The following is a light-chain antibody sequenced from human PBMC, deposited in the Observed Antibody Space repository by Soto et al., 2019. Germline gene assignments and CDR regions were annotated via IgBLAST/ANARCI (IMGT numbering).Light chain of an antibody. J-gene: IGKJ2*03. CDR2: GAS. Sequence: EIVLTQSPATLSLSPGERATLSCRASQSVSGSLAWYQQKLGQAPRLLIYGASNRATGTPARLSGSGSATDFTLTNSRLEPVDFAVYYCQQRSDWPLYSCGQGTNLEVK. CDR1: QSVSGS. V-gene: IGKV3-11*01. CDR3: QQRSDWPLYS.